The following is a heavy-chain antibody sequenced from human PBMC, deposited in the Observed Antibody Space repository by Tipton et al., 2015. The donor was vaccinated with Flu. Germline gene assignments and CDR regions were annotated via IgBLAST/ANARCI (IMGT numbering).Heavy chain of an antibody. D-gene: IGHD2-15*01. CDR2: IYYSGST. Sequence: TLSLTCTVSGGSISSYYWSWIRQPPGKGLEWIGYIYYSGSTNYNPSLKSRVTISVDTSKNQFSLKLSSVTAADTAVYYCARDLAAPGGFDPWGQGTLVTVSS. CDR3: ARDLAAPGGFDP. J-gene: IGHJ5*02. CDR1: GGSISSYY. V-gene: IGHV4-59*01.